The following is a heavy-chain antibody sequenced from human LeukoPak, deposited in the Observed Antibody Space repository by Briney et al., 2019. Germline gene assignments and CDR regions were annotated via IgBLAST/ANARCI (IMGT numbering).Heavy chain of an antibody. CDR3: ACGYSYATPNYFDY. CDR2: TIGSGGNT. CDR1: GFTFSSYA. V-gene: IGHV3-23*01. J-gene: IGHJ4*02. Sequence: GGSLRLSCAASGFTFSSYAMSWVRQAPGKGLEWVSATIGSGGNTYYSDSVKGRFTISRDNSKNTLYLQMNSLRAEDTAVYYCACGYSYATPNYFDYWGRGALVTVSS. D-gene: IGHD5-18*01.